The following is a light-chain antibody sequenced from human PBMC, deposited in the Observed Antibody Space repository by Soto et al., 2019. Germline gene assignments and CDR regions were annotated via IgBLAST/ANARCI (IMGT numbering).Light chain of an antibody. J-gene: IGLJ3*02. CDR2: EVS. CDR1: SSDVGGSKY. CDR3: SSYAGDNKWV. Sequence: QSALTQPPSASGSPGQSVTISCTGTSSDVGGSKYVSWYQQHPGKAPKVIIYEVSKWPSGVPDRFSGSKSGNTASLTVSGLQAEDEADYYCSSYAGDNKWVFGGGTQLTV. V-gene: IGLV2-8*01.